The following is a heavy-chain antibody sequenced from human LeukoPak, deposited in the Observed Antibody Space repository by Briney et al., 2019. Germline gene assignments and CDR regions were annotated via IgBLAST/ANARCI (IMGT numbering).Heavy chain of an antibody. J-gene: IGHJ5*01. D-gene: IGHD2-2*02. Sequence: GGPLRLSCAASGFTFSSYGMSWVRQTPGKGLEWVSAISGSGGSTYYADSVKGRFTISRDNSKNTLYLQMNSLRVEDTAVYYCAKGYTGDSWGLGTLVTVSS. CDR3: AKGYTGDS. CDR1: GFTFSSYG. V-gene: IGHV3-23*01. CDR2: ISGSGGST.